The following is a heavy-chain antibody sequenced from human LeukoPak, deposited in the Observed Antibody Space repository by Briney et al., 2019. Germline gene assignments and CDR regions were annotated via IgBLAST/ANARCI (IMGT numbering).Heavy chain of an antibody. J-gene: IGHJ4*02. Sequence: ASVKVSCKASGGTFSSYAISWVRQAPGQRLEWMGWINAGNGNTKCSQKFQGRVTIIRDTSASTAYMELSSLRSEDTAVYYCARDQVSGGGDSNFDYWGQGTLVTVSS. V-gene: IGHV1-3*01. D-gene: IGHD2-21*01. CDR2: INAGNGNT. CDR3: ARDQVSGGGDSNFDY. CDR1: GGTFSSYA.